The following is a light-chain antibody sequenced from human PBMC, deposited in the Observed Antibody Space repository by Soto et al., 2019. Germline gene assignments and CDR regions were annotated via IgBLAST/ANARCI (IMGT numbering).Light chain of an antibody. Sequence: SYELTQPPSVSVSPGQTASITCSGDKLGDKYACWYQQKPGQSPVLVIYQDSKRPSGIPERFSGSNSGNTATVTISGTQAMDEADYYCQAWDSSVVFGGGTKLTVL. CDR3: QAWDSSVV. CDR2: QDS. V-gene: IGLV3-1*01. J-gene: IGLJ2*01. CDR1: KLGDKY.